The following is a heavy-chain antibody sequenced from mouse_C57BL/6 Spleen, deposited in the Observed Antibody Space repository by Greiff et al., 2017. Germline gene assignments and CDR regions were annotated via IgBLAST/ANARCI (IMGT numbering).Heavy chain of an antibody. Sequence: VKLQQPGAELVKPGASVKLSCKASGYTFTSYWMQWVKQRPGQGLEWIGEIGASDSYTNYNHKFKGRATLAVDKSSSTSYMQLSSLTSEDSAVYYCASIITTVLGGDYWGQGTTLTVSS. V-gene: IGHV1-50*01. CDR3: ASIITTVLGGDY. CDR2: IGASDSYT. CDR1: GYTFTSYW. J-gene: IGHJ2*01. D-gene: IGHD1-2*01.